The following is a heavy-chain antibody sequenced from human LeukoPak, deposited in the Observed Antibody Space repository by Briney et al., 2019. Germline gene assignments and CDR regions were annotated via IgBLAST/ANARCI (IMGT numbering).Heavy chain of an antibody. J-gene: IGHJ6*03. Sequence: SETLSLTCTVSGGSISSSSYYWGWIRQPPGKGLEWIGSIYYSGSTYYNPSLKSRVTISVDTSKNQFSLKLSSVTAADTAVYYCARAGSGYSGYDSGYSYYYYYMDVWGKGTTVTVSS. V-gene: IGHV4-39*07. CDR3: ARAGSGYSGYDSGYSYYYYYMDV. CDR1: GGSISSSSYY. CDR2: IYYSGST. D-gene: IGHD5-12*01.